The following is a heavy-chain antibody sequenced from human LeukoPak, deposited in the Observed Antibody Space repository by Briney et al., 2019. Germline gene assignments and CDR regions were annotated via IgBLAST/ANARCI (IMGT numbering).Heavy chain of an antibody. D-gene: IGHD1-26*01. CDR2: ISAYNGNT. J-gene: IGHJ4*02. CDR3: ARVLSATTFDY. Sequence: ASVKVSCKASGGTFSSYGISWVRQAPGQGLEWMGWISAYNGNTNYAQKLQGRVTMTTDTSTSTAYMEPRSLRSDDTAVYYCARVLSATTFDYWGQGTLVTVSS. V-gene: IGHV1-18*01. CDR1: GGTFSSYG.